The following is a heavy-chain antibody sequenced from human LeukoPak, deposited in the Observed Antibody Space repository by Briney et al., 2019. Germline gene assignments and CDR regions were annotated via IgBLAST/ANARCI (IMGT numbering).Heavy chain of an antibody. V-gene: IGHV4-59*01. D-gene: IGHD3-22*01. CDR3: ARSSVPYYYYNYSMDV. Sequence: PSETLSLTCTVSGGSISSYYWSWIRQPPGKGLEWIGYIYYSGSTNYNPSLKSRVTISVDTSKNQFSLKLSSVTAADTAVYYCARSSVPYYYYNYSMDVWGDRATGTVS. CDR2: IYYSGST. J-gene: IGHJ6*03. CDR1: GGSISSYY.